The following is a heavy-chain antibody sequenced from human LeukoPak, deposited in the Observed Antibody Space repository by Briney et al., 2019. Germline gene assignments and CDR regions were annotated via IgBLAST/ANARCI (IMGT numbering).Heavy chain of an antibody. CDR3: ARAVRYYYDSSGYTIDY. J-gene: IGHJ4*02. D-gene: IGHD3-22*01. V-gene: IGHV4-30-4*08. CDR1: GGSISSSSYY. Sequence: SETLSLTCTVSGGSISSSSYYWSWIRQPPGKGLEWIGYIYYSGSTYYNPSLKSRVTISVDTSKNQFSLKLSSVTAADTAVYYCARAVRYYYDSSGYTIDYWGQGTLVTVSS. CDR2: IYYSGST.